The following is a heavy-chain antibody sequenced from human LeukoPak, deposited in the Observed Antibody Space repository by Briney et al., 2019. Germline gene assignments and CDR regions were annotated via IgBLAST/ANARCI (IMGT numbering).Heavy chain of an antibody. Sequence: GGSLRLSCAASGFTFSSYAMSWVRQAPGKGLEWVSSISSSSSYIYYADSVKGRFTISRGNAKNSLYLQMNSLRAEDTAVYYCASYGSGSYHLFDYWGQGTLVTVSS. CDR3: ASYGSGSYHLFDY. D-gene: IGHD3-10*01. CDR1: GFTFSSYA. V-gene: IGHV3-21*01. J-gene: IGHJ4*02. CDR2: ISSSSSYI.